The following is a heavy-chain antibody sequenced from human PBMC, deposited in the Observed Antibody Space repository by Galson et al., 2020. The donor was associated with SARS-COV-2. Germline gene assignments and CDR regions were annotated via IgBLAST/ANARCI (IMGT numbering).Heavy chain of an antibody. CDR1: GFTVSSNY. CDR2: IYSGGST. V-gene: IGHV3-53*01. CDR3: ARARAGGYFDY. D-gene: IGHD3-16*01. Sequence: GESLKISCAASGFTVSSNYMSWVRQAPGKGLEWVSVIYSGGSTYYADSVKGRFTISRDNSKNTLYLQMNSLRAEDTAVYYCARARAGGYFDYWGQGTLVTVSS. J-gene: IGHJ4*02.